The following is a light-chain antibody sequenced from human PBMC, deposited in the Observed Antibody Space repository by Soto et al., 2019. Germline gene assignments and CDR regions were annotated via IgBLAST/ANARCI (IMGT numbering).Light chain of an antibody. CDR1: SSNIGSNT. V-gene: IGLV1-44*01. CDR3: AAWDDSLNGRGV. CDR2: SNN. J-gene: IGLJ3*02. Sequence: QSVLTQPPSASGTPGQRVTISCSGSSSNIGSNTVNWYQQLPGTAPKLLIYSNNQRLSGVPDRFSGSRSGTSASLAISGLQSEDEGDYYCAAWDDSLNGRGVFGGGTQLTVL.